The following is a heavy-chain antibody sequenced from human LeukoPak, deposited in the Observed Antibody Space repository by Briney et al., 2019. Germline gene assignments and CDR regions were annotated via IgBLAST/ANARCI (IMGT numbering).Heavy chain of an antibody. CDR3: ARDRDAPMVRGAPYWFDP. CDR2: INPNSGGT. J-gene: IGHJ5*02. V-gene: IGHV1-2*02. D-gene: IGHD3-10*01. Sequence: GASVKVSCKASGYTFTGYYMHWVRQAPGQGLEWMGWINPNSGGTNYAQKFQGRVTMSRDTSISTAYMELSRLRSDDTAVYYCARDRDAPMVRGAPYWFDPWGQGTLVTVSS. CDR1: GYTFTGYY.